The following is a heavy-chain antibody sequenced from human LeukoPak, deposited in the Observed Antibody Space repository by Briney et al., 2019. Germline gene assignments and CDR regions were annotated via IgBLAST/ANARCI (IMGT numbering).Heavy chain of an antibody. V-gene: IGHV4-38-2*01. CDR1: GYSISSGYY. D-gene: IGHD3-9*01. CDR2: IYHSGST. J-gene: IGHJ4*02. CDR3: ASLGYDILTGYYTPLYFDY. Sequence: SETLSLTCAVSGYSISSGYYWGWIRQPPGKGLEGIGRIYHSGSTHYNPSLKSRGTISVDTSKNQFSLKLSSVTAADTAVYYCASLGYDILTGYYTPLYFDYWGQGTPVTVSS.